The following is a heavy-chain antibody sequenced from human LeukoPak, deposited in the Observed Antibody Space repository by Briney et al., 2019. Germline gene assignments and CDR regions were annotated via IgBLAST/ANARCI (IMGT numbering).Heavy chain of an antibody. CDR3: ARDPTAYYDSSGYYLNTIDY. CDR2: IWYDGSNK. D-gene: IGHD3-22*01. V-gene: IGHV3-33*01. J-gene: IGHJ4*02. CDR1: GYTFSIYG. Sequence: GRSLRLSCAASGYTFSIYGMHWVPQAPGKGLEWGSVIWYDGSNKYYADSVKGRFTISRDNSKKTLYLQMNSLRAEDTAVYYCARDPTAYYDSSGYYLNTIDYWGQGTLVTVSS.